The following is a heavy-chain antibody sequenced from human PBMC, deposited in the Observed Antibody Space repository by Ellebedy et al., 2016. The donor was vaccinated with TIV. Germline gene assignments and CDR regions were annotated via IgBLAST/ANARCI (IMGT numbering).Heavy chain of an antibody. CDR2: ISASGDNT. D-gene: IGHD3-10*01. CDR1: GFTFSTYA. Sequence: GGSLRLXCAASGFTFSTYAMSWVRQAPGKGLAWVSAISASGDNTYYADSVRGRFTISRDNSKDTLYLQMNSLSAEDTAVYYCAGGDYYYGMDVWGQGTTVTVSS. CDR3: AGGDYYYGMDV. J-gene: IGHJ6*02. V-gene: IGHV3-23*01.